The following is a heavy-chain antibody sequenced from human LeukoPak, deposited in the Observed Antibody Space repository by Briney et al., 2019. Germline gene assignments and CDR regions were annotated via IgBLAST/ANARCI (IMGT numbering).Heavy chain of an antibody. CDR2: MNPNSGNT. CDR3: ARGLRSYYGSGSYGPFDY. J-gene: IGHJ4*02. Sequence: ASVKVSCKASGYTFTSYDINWVRQATGQGSEWMGWMNPNSGNTGYAQKFQGRVTITRNTSISTAYMELSSLRSEDTAVYYCARGLRSYYGSGSYGPFDYWGQGTLVTVSS. V-gene: IGHV1-8*03. CDR1: GYTFTSYD. D-gene: IGHD3-10*01.